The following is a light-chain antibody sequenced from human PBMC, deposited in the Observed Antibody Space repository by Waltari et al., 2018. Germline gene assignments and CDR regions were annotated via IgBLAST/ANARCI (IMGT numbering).Light chain of an antibody. J-gene: IGKJ1*01. CDR3: QQYHNWPPWT. CDR2: DAA. Sequence: EIVMTQSPSTLSVSPGDRATLSCRASQSVSSNLAWYQQKPGQAPRLLIYDAATRATGIPARFSGSGSGTEFTLTISSVQSEDFAVSYCQQYHNWPPWTFGQGTKVEIK. CDR1: QSVSSN. V-gene: IGKV3-15*01.